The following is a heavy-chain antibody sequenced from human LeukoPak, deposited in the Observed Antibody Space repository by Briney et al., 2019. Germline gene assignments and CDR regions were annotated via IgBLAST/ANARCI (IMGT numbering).Heavy chain of an antibody. J-gene: IGHJ4*02. CDR1: GDSVSSNSVA. D-gene: IGHD3-16*01. CDR2: TYYRSKWYF. CDR3: ARGVTAHYDY. Sequence: SQTLPLTCAISGDSVSSNSVAWNGVRQSPSRGLEWLGRTYYRSKWYFEYAVSVKSRVTINPDTSKNQFSLHLNSVTPDDTAMYYCARGVTAHYDYWGQGTLVTVSS. V-gene: IGHV6-1*01.